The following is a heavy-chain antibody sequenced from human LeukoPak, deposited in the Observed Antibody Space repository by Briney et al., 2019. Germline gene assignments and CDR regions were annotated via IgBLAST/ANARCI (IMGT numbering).Heavy chain of an antibody. CDR1: GFTFSSYE. V-gene: IGHV3-48*01. CDR2: ISASGGTI. CDR3: ARVQRAGPPDY. J-gene: IGHJ4*02. D-gene: IGHD6-19*01. Sequence: GGSLRLSCAASGFTFSSYEMNWVRQAPGKGLEWVSYISASGGTIKYADSVKGRFTISRDDSKNTLYLQMNSLRAEDTAVYYCARVQRAGPPDYWGQGTLVTVSS.